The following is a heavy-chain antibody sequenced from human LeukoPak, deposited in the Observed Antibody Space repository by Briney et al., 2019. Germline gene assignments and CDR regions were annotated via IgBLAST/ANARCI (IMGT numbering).Heavy chain of an antibody. CDR1: GFTFSSYW. Sequence: GGSLRLSCAASGFTFSSYWMSWVRQAPGKGLEWVANIKQDGSEKYYVDSVKGRFTISRDNAKNSLYLQMNSLRAEDTAVYYCASGYYLYYFDYWGQGTLVTVSS. V-gene: IGHV3-7*03. CDR2: IKQDGSEK. D-gene: IGHD2/OR15-2a*01. J-gene: IGHJ4*02. CDR3: ASGYYLYYFDY.